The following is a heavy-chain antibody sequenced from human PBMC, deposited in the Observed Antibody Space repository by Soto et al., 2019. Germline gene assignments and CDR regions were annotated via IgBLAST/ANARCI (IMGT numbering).Heavy chain of an antibody. V-gene: IGHV4-4*02. CDR3: AAGSCSSSGCYWFGP. CDR1: GGSISSSNW. J-gene: IGHJ5*02. CDR2: IYHSGST. Sequence: SETLSLTCAVSGGSISSSNWWSWVRQPPGKGLEWIGEIYHSGSTNYNPSLKSRVTISVDKSKNQFSLQLSSVTAADTAVYYCAAGSCSSSGCYWFGPWGQGTLVTVSS. D-gene: IGHD2-2*01.